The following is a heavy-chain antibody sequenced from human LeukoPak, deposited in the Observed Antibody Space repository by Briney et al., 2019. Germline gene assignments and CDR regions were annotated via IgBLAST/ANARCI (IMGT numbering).Heavy chain of an antibody. V-gene: IGHV1-2*02. CDR1: GYTFTGYY. D-gene: IGHD1/OR15-1a*01. CDR3: ARDRTNGYLIDY. CDR2: INPNSGGT. J-gene: IGHJ4*02. Sequence: ASVKVSCKASGYTFTGYYMHWVRQAPGQGLEWMGWINPNSGGTNYAQKFQGRVTMTRDTSISTAYMELSGLRSDDTAVYYCARDRTNGYLIDYWGQGTLVTVSS.